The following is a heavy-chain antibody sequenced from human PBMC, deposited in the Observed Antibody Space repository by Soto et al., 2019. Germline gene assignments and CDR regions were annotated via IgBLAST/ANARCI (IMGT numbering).Heavy chain of an antibody. V-gene: IGHV3-30-3*01. D-gene: IGHD1-1*01. Sequence: QVQLVESGGGVVQPGSSLRLSCAASGFTFSSYAIHWVRQAPGKGLEWVAVISYDRNDIYYADSVKGRFTISRDNSKNTLCLQMNSLRPEDTAVYYCVRGQYMKTTVDQDYWGQGTLVTVSS. J-gene: IGHJ4*02. CDR1: GFTFSSYA. CDR2: ISYDRNDI. CDR3: VRGQYMKTTVDQDY.